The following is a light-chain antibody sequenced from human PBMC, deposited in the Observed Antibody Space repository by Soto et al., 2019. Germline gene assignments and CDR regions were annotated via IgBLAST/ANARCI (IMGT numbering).Light chain of an antibody. V-gene: IGKV3-15*01. CDR2: GAS. CDR1: QSISDT. CDR3: QHYDNWPWT. J-gene: IGKJ1*01. Sequence: EIVMTQSPATLSVSPGGRATLSCRASQSISDTLAWYQQKPGQAPRLLIHGASTRAPGFPARFSGSGSGTDFTLTISRLQSEYFAVYYCQHYDNWPWTFGQGTKVEIK.